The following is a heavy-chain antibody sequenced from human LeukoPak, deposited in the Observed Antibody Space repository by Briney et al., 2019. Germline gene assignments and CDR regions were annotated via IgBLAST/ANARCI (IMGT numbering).Heavy chain of an antibody. V-gene: IGHV4-38-2*02. CDR1: HYSIRSDYY. Sequence: SETLSLTCIVSHYSIRSDYYWGWIRPPPGKGLEWIGSVYHSGTTYYNPSLKSRVTISVDTSKNQFSLKLSSVSAADTAVYYCAKLIAAADAMKWFDSWGQGTLVTVSS. CDR2: VYHSGTT. J-gene: IGHJ5*01. CDR3: AKLIAAADAMKWFDS. D-gene: IGHD6-13*01.